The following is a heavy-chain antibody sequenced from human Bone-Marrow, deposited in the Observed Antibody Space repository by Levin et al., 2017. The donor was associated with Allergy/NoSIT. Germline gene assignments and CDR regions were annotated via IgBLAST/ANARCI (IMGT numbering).Heavy chain of an antibody. Sequence: GGSLRLSCAASGFKFDNYAMSWVRQVPGKGLEWVSGINWNGGSLGYGDSVKGRFTISRDNAQNSLFLQMNSLRVEDTALYYCARGLATEGGGDGETFYFDFWGQGILVTVSS. CDR1: GFKFDNYA. J-gene: IGHJ4*02. CDR2: INWNGGSL. D-gene: IGHD2-21*01. CDR3: ARGLATEGGGDGETFYFDF. V-gene: IGHV3-20*04.